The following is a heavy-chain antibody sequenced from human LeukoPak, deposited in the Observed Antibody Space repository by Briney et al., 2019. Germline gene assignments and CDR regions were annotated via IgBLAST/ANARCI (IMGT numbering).Heavy chain of an antibody. D-gene: IGHD6-6*01. J-gene: IGHJ4*02. Sequence: GDSVKGRFTISRDNAKNSLYLQMNSLRAEDTAVYYCARASFLYSSPSLSFDYWGQGTLVAVSS. CDR3: ARASFLYSSPSLSFDY. V-gene: IGHV3-7*01.